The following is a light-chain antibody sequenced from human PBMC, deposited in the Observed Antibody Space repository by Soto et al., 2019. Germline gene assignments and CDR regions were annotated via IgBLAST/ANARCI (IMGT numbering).Light chain of an antibody. CDR1: QSVTSGY. V-gene: IGKV3-20*01. Sequence: EIVLTQSPGTLSLSPGERATLSCRASQSVTSGYLGWYQQKPGQAPRLLIYGASSRATGISDRFSGSGSGTDFTLTISRLEPEDFAVYYCQHYATSPPMYTFGPGTKVEIK. J-gene: IGKJ2*01. CDR3: QHYATSPPMYT. CDR2: GAS.